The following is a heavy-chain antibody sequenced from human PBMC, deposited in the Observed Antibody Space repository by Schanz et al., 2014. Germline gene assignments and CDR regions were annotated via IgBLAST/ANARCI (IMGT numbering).Heavy chain of an antibody. CDR2: FSSTSTYI. J-gene: IGHJ5*02. CDR1: TTYS. D-gene: IGHD6-6*01. V-gene: IGHV3-21*03. CDR3: DRGRGSYEDP. Sequence: TTYSMNWVRQAPGKGLEWVASFSSTSTYIYYGDSVKGRFTISRDHAKNSQFLHMHSMRGESTAVYHGDRGRGSYEDP.